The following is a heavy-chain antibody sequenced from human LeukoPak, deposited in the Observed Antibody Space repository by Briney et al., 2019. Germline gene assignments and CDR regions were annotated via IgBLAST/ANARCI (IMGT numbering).Heavy chain of an antibody. Sequence: GGSLRLSCAASGFTFSSYGMHWVRQAPGKGLEWVAFIRYDGSNKYYADSVKGRFTISRDNSKNTLYLQMNSLRAEDTALYYCATWTLVNGSSRGFDCWGQGTLVIVSS. CDR2: IRYDGSNK. CDR1: GFTFSSYG. D-gene: IGHD5-12*01. CDR3: ATWTLVNGSSRGFDC. J-gene: IGHJ4*02. V-gene: IGHV3-30*02.